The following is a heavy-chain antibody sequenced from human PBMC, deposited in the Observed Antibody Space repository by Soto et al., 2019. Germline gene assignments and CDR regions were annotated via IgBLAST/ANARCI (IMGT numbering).Heavy chain of an antibody. Sequence: QVQLQESGPGLVKPSQTLSLTCTVSGGSISIGGYYWTWIRQHPGKGLEWIGYNYYSGITYYNPSLKSRVTISLDTSKNQFSLQLSSVTAADTAVYYCARGSSIAGLYYGMDVWGQGTTVTVSS. CDR3: ARGSSIAGLYYGMDV. J-gene: IGHJ6*02. V-gene: IGHV4-31*03. D-gene: IGHD6-6*01. CDR1: GGSISIGGYY. CDR2: NYYSGIT.